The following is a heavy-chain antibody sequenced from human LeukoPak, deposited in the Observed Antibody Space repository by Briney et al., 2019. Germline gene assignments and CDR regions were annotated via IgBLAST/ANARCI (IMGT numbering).Heavy chain of an antibody. CDR1: GFTFSSYE. V-gene: IGHV3-48*03. D-gene: IGHD5-18*01. CDR2: ISSSGSTI. J-gene: IGHJ4*02. Sequence: PGGSLRLSCAASGFTFSSYEMNWVRQAPGKGLEWVSCISSSGSTIYYADSVKGRFTISRDNARNSLYLQMNSLRAEDTAVYYCARSRGYSYGRLFDYWGQGTLVTVSS. CDR3: ARSRGYSYGRLFDY.